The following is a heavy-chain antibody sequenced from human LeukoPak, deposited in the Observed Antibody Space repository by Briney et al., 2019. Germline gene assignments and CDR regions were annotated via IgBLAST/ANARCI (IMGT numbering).Heavy chain of an antibody. Sequence: ASVKVSCKASGYTFTSYGISWVRQAPGQGLEWMGWISAYNGNTNYAQKFQGRVTMTTDTSTSTAYMELRSLRSDDTAVYYCARGKELRYFDWLPPRTDEYFQHWGQGTLVTVSS. J-gene: IGHJ1*01. V-gene: IGHV1-18*01. CDR2: ISAYNGNT. D-gene: IGHD3-9*01. CDR3: ARGKELRYFDWLPPRTDEYFQH. CDR1: GYTFTSYG.